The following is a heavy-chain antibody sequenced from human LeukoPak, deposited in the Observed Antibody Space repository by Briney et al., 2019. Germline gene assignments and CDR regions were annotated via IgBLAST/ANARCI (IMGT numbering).Heavy chain of an antibody. Sequence: PSETLSLTCTVSGGSISSADYYWSWIRQPPGKGLEWIGYIYYSGSTQYNPSLKSRITMSVDTSKNQFSLNLRSVTAADTAIYYCARDLGYDFRSAYPKYYMDVWGKGTTVTVSS. CDR1: GGSISSADYY. CDR3: ARDLGYDFRSAYPKYYMDV. CDR2: IYYSGST. D-gene: IGHD3-3*01. J-gene: IGHJ6*03. V-gene: IGHV4-30-4*01.